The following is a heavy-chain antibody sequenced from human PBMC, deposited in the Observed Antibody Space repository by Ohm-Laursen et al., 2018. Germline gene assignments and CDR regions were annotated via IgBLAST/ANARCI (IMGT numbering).Heavy chain of an antibody. D-gene: IGHD1-1*01. CDR2: ISYDGSNK. J-gene: IGHJ4*02. V-gene: IGHV3-30*18. CDR1: GFTFSSYG. Sequence: SSLRLSCAASGFTFSSYGMHWVRQAPGKGLEWVAVISYDGSNKYYADSVKGRFTISRDNSKNTLYLQMNSLRAEDTAVYYCAKTPYNWNLDYWGQGTLVTVSS. CDR3: AKTPYNWNLDY.